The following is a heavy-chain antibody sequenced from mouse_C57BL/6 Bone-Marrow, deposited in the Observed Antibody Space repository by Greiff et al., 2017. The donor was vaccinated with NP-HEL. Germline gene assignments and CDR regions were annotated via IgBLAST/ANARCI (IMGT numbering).Heavy chain of an antibody. CDR1: GYTFTSYW. V-gene: IGHV1-64*01. Sequence: VQLQQPGAELLKPGASVKLSCKASGYTFTSYWMHWVKQRPGQGLEWIGMIHPNSGSTNYNEKFKSKATLTVDKSSSTAYMQLSSLTSEDSAVYYCARRSTGDFDYWGQGTTLTVSS. CDR2: IHPNSGST. J-gene: IGHJ2*01. D-gene: IGHD4-1*02. CDR3: ARRSTGDFDY.